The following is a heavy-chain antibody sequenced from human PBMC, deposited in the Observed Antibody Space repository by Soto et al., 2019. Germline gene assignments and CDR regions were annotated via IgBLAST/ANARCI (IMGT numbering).Heavy chain of an antibody. CDR3: ARGGYCSSTSCNSYYYYSYMDV. CDR1: GFTFSIYY. Sequence: GWSLRLSCAASGFTFSIYYMSWILQAPGKVQEWVSYISSSGSTIYYADSVKGRFTISRDNAKNSLYLQMNSLRAEDTAVYYCARGGYCSSTSCNSYYYYSYMDVWGKGTTVTVSS. V-gene: IGHV3-11*01. J-gene: IGHJ6*03. CDR2: ISSSGSTI. D-gene: IGHD2-2*02.